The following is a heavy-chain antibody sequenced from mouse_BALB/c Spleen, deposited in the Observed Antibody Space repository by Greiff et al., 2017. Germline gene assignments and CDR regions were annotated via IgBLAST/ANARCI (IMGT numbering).Heavy chain of an antibody. V-gene: IGHV5-6-5*01. CDR3: ARGVYYRYDEDYFDY. Sequence: EVKLMESGGGLVKPGGSLKLSCAASGFTFSSYAMSWVRQTPEKRLEWVASISSGGSTYYPDSVKGRFTISRDNARNILYLQMSSLRSEDTAMYYCARGVYYRYDEDYFDYWGQGTTLTVSS. CDR2: ISSGGST. D-gene: IGHD2-14*01. CDR1: GFTFSSYA. J-gene: IGHJ2*01.